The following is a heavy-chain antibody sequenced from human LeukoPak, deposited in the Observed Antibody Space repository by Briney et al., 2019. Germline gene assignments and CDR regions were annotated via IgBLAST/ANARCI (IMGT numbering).Heavy chain of an antibody. Sequence: GGSLRLSCAASGFTFSSYAMSWVRQAPGKGLEWVSGISASASGTYYADSVKGRFTISRDKSKNTLFLQMNSLRADDTALYYCARGPGAWPSHFGNWGQGTLVTVSS. CDR3: ARGPGAWPSHFGN. CDR1: GFTFSSYA. J-gene: IGHJ4*02. D-gene: IGHD3-16*01. CDR2: ISASASGT. V-gene: IGHV3-23*01.